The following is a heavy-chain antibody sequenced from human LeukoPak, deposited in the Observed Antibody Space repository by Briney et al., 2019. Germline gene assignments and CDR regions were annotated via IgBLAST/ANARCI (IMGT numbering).Heavy chain of an antibody. CDR1: GFTFSSYA. CDR3: ARGELGIVRSNDY. D-gene: IGHD7-27*01. Sequence: QTGGSLRLSCAASGFTFSSYAMSWVRQAPGKGLEWVSAISGSGGSTYYADSVKGRFTISRDNSKNTLYLQMNSLRAEDTAVYYCARGELGIVRSNDYWGQGTLVTVSS. V-gene: IGHV3-23*01. J-gene: IGHJ4*02. CDR2: ISGSGGST.